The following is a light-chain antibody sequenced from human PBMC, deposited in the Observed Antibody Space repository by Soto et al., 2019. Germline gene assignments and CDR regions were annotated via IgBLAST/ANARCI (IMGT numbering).Light chain of an antibody. V-gene: IGLV2-11*01. CDR2: EDN. J-gene: IGLJ1*01. CDR3: CSYAGSSTYA. CDR1: SSDVGGYNY. Sequence: QSALTQPRSVSGSPGQSVTVSCTGTSSDVGGYNYVSWYQQYPGKAPKLMIYEDNKRPSGVSNRFSGSKSGNTASLTISGLQAEDEADYYCCSYAGSSTYAFGTGTKLTVL.